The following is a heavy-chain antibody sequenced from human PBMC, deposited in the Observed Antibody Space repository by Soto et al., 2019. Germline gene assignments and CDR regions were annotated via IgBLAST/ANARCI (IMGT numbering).Heavy chain of an antibody. CDR3: ATQEVGGSYVYTFDP. Sequence: TLSLTCTVSGGSISSSSYYWGWIRQPPGKGLEWIGSIYYSGSTYYNPSLKSRVTISVDTSKNHFSLKLSSVTAADTAVYYCATQEVGGSYVYTFDPWGQGTLVTVSS. D-gene: IGHD1-26*01. J-gene: IGHJ5*02. CDR2: IYYSGST. V-gene: IGHV4-39*02. CDR1: GGSISSSSYY.